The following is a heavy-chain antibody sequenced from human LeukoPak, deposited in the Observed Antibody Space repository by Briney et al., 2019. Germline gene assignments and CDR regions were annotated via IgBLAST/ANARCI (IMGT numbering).Heavy chain of an antibody. D-gene: IGHD5-18*01. CDR1: GGSISSYY. V-gene: IGHV4-4*07. CDR3: ARDSGAAMVTQIDY. Sequence: SETLSLTCTVSGGSISSYYWSWIRQPAGKGLEWIGRINTGGSTNYNPSLKSRVTISVDTSKNQFSLKLSSVTAADTAVYYCARDSGAAMVTQIDYWGQGTLVTVSS. J-gene: IGHJ4*02. CDR2: INTGGST.